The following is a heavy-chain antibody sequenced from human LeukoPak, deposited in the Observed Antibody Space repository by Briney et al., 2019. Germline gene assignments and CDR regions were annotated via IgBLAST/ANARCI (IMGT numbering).Heavy chain of an antibody. J-gene: IGHJ6*03. Sequence: ASVKVSCKASGYTFTGYYMHWVRQAPGQGLEWMGWINPNSGGTNYAQKFQGRVTMTRDTSISTAYMELSRLRSDDTAVYYCARDGLMENDYGDYYYYYYMDVWGKGTTVTVSS. CDR2: INPNSGGT. CDR3: ARDGLMENDYGDYYYYYYMDV. V-gene: IGHV1-2*02. CDR1: GYTFTGYY. D-gene: IGHD4-17*01.